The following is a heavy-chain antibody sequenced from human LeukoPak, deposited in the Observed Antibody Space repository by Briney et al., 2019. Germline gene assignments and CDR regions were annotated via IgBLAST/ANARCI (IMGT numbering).Heavy chain of an antibody. Sequence: PGGSLGLSCAASGFTFSSYWMSWVRQAPGKGLEWVANIKQDGSEKYYVDSVKGRFTISRDNAKNSLYLQMNSLRAEDTAVYYCARDLRYSYGFFDYWGQGTLVTVSS. V-gene: IGHV3-7*01. J-gene: IGHJ4*02. CDR2: IKQDGSEK. CDR1: GFTFSSYW. CDR3: ARDLRYSYGFFDY. D-gene: IGHD5-18*01.